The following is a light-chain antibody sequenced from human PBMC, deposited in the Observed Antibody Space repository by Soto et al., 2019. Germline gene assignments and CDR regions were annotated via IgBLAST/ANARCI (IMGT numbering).Light chain of an antibody. CDR3: SSYTTSSTVV. J-gene: IGLJ1*01. CDR2: EVS. CDR1: SSDVGGYNF. Sequence: QSVLTQPASVFGSPGQSITFSCTGTSSDVGGYNFVSWYQQHPGKAPKLMIYEVSSRPSGVSNRFSGSKSGNTASLTISWLQPEDEADYYCSSYTTSSTVVFGTGTKLTVL. V-gene: IGLV2-14*03.